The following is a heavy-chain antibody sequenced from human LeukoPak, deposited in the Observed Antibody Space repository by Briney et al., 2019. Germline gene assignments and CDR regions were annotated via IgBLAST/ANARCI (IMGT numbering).Heavy chain of an antibody. CDR3: AKGVSSSSPFDY. V-gene: IGHV3-23*01. Sequence: GGSLRLSCVVSGFTFRTFGMHWVRQAPGKGLEWVSTISGRGGNTYYANSVKGRFTISRDNSKNTLYLQMSSLRAEDTAVYYCAKGVSSSSPFDYWGQGTLVTVSS. J-gene: IGHJ4*02. D-gene: IGHD6-6*01. CDR1: GFTFRTFG. CDR2: ISGRGGNT.